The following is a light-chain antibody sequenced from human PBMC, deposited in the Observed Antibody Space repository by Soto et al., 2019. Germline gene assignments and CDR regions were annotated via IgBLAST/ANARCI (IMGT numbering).Light chain of an antibody. V-gene: IGLV2-14*01. CDR1: SSYVGGYNY. J-gene: IGLJ1*01. CDR3: SSFTNTITRYA. Sequence: QSALTQPASVSGSPGQSITISCTGTSSYVGGYNYVSWFQHHPGKAPKLIIYEVAYRTSGVSASFSGSQSGDTASLTISGLQAEDEADYYCSSFTNTITRYAFGTGTKVTVL. CDR2: EVA.